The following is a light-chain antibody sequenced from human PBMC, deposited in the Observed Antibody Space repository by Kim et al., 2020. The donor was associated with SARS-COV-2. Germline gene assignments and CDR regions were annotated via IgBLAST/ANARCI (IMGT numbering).Light chain of an antibody. V-gene: IGKV1-17*01. CDR3: LQQNSYPST. CDR2: AAS. Sequence: ASVGERVTIPGLASQGIRNDVAWYQEKPGKASQCLIYAASGLQRGLPSRLSGSGSGTELSLTISSLQPEDFATYYGLQQNSYPSTFGQGTKLEI. CDR1: QGIRND. J-gene: IGKJ2*01.